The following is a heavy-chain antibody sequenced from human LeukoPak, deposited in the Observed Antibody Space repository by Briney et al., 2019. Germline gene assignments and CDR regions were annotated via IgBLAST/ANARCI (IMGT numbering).Heavy chain of an antibody. CDR1: GFTFSSYW. CDR3: ARSPGATYYYDSSGYYYRSVGKELDY. Sequence: PGGSLRLSCAASGFTFSSYWMSWVRQAPGKGLEWVANIKQDGSEKYYVDSVKGRFTISRDNAKNSLYLQMNSLRAEDTAVYYCARSPGATYYYDSSGYYYRSVGKELDYWGQGTLVTVSS. CDR2: IKQDGSEK. D-gene: IGHD3-22*01. J-gene: IGHJ4*02. V-gene: IGHV3-7*01.